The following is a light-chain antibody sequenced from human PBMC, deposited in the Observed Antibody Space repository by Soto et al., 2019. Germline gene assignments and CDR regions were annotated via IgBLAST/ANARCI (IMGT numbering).Light chain of an antibody. J-gene: IGKJ2*01. V-gene: IGKV1-39*01. Sequence: DIQVTQSPSSLSASVGDRVTITCGTSQTINTYLNWYQQQPGKAPKLLIFAASTLHSGVPSRFSGSGSGTDFTLTITSLQPEDFATYYCQQGSSAPFTFGPGTQLEV. CDR1: QTINTY. CDR2: AAS. CDR3: QQGSSAPFT.